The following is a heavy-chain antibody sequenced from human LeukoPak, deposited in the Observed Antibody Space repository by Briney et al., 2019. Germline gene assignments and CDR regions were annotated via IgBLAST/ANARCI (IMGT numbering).Heavy chain of an antibody. CDR3: AKDGGLWVSAHWGDS. J-gene: IGHJ4*02. CDR2: ISYDGSNE. D-gene: IGHD7-27*01. Sequence: GGSLRLSCAASGFTFSNYAMHWVRQAPGKGLEWVAVISYDGSNEYYADSVKGRFTVSRDNSKNTLFLQMNSLRAEDTAVYYCAKDGGLWVSAHWGDSWGRGTLVTVSS. CDR1: GFTFSNYA. V-gene: IGHV3-30*04.